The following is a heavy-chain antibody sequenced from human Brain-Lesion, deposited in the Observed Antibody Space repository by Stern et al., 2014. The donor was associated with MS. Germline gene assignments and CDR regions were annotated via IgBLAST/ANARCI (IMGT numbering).Heavy chain of an antibody. CDR3: ARVTEFLRFFYPDY. CDR1: GGAVSSGDRY. D-gene: IGHD3-3*01. V-gene: IGHV4-31*03. CDR2: ISYSGNT. J-gene: IGHJ4*02. Sequence: VQLVESGPGLVKPSQTLSLTCTVSGGAVSSGDRYCSWIRPHPEKGLEWIGCISYSGNTYYNPSLESRVTISMDRSKNQFSLKLRSVTAADTAVYYCARVTEFLRFFYPDYWGQGIRVTVSS.